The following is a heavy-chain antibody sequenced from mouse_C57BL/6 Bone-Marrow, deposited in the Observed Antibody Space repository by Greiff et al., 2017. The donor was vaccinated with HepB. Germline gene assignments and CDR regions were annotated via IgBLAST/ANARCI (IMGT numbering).Heavy chain of an antibody. D-gene: IGHD2-4*01. J-gene: IGHJ3*01. CDR3: APLYDYDNTFAY. Sequence: VQLQQSGAELARPGASVKLSCKASGYTFTSYGISWVKQRTGQGLEWIGEIYPRSGNTYYNEKFKGKATLTADKSSSTAYMELRSLTSEDSAVYFCAPLYDYDNTFAYWGHGTLVTVSA. V-gene: IGHV1-81*01. CDR1: GYTFTSYG. CDR2: IYPRSGNT.